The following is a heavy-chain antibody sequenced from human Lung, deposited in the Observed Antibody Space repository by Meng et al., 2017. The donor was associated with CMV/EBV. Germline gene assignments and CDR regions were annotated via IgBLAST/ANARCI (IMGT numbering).Heavy chain of an antibody. CDR3: TSAPGDY. CDR2: INPKSGGT. V-gene: IGHV1-2*02. Sequence: QVRLVQSGAEVKKPGPSVKVSCKAAGYTFIDYYRHWVRQAPGQGLEWVGWINPKSGGTHYAQSFQGRVTITRDTSINTVYVEISSLKSDDTAVYYCTSAPGDYWGQGTLVTVSS. J-gene: IGHJ4*03. CDR1: GYTFIDYY. D-gene: IGHD1-14*01.